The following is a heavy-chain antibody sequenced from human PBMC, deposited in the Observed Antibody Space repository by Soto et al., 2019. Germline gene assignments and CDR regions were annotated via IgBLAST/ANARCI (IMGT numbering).Heavy chain of an antibody. CDR2: IKSKTDGGTT. Sequence: GGSLRLSCAASGFTFSNAWMSWVRQAPGKGLEWVGRIKSKTDGGTTDYAAPVKGRFTISRDDSKNTLYLQMNSLKTEDTAVYYCTTVPLTAMVLYYHYYMDVWGKGTTVTVSS. CDR3: TTVPLTAMVLYYHYYMDV. D-gene: IGHD5-18*01. V-gene: IGHV3-15*01. CDR1: GFTFSNAW. J-gene: IGHJ6*03.